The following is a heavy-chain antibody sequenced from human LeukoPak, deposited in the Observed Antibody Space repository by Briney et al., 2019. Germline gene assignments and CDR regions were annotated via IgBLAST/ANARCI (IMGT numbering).Heavy chain of an antibody. Sequence: GASVKVSCKASGYTFTGYYMHWVRQAPGQGLEWMGWINPNSGGTNYAQKFQGRVTMTRDTSISTAYMELSRLRSDDTAMYYCARDSIAARRIYFDYWGQGTLVTVSS. CDR2: INPNSGGT. CDR3: ARDSIAARRIYFDY. J-gene: IGHJ4*02. CDR1: GYTFTGYY. V-gene: IGHV1-2*02. D-gene: IGHD6-6*01.